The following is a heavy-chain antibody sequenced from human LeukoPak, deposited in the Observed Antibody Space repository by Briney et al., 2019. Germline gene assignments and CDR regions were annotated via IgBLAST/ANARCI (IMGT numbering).Heavy chain of an antibody. V-gene: IGHV4-59*01. Sequence: PSETLSLTCTVSGGSISTYYWSWIRQPPRKGLEWIGYIYYSGSTNYNPSLQSRVTISVDTSKNQFSLKPSSVTAADTAMYYCARVSGYSYGYPFDYWGQGTLVTVSS. CDR3: ARVSGYSYGYPFDY. CDR2: IYYSGST. J-gene: IGHJ4*02. D-gene: IGHD5-18*01. CDR1: GGSISTYY.